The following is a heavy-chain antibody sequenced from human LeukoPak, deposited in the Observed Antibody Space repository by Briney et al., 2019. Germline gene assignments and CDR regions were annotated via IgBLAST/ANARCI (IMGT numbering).Heavy chain of an antibody. Sequence: GASVNVSCKASGYSFITYGISWVRQAPGQGPEWMGWISAHNGNKKYAEKVQDRVTMTTDTATSTAYMEVRRLRPADTAVYYCARDRYGMATSPTDFAYWGQGTLVTVSS. D-gene: IGHD5-24*01. CDR2: ISAHNGNK. CDR3: ARDRYGMATSPTDFAY. CDR1: GYSFITYG. J-gene: IGHJ4*02. V-gene: IGHV1-18*01.